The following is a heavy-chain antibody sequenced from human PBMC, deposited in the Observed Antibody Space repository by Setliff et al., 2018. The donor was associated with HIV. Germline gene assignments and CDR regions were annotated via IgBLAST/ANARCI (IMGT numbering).Heavy chain of an antibody. Sequence: GGSLRLSCAASGFTISSYWMTWARQAPGKGLEWVANIKQDGSEKDYVDSVKGRFTISRDNSKNTLYFRMNSLRLEDTAVYFCAKDISGWFSRQGSDYWGQGTLVTVSS. CDR2: IKQDGSEK. V-gene: IGHV3-7*01. CDR1: GFTISSYW. J-gene: IGHJ4*02. D-gene: IGHD6-13*01. CDR3: AKDISGWFSRQGSDY.